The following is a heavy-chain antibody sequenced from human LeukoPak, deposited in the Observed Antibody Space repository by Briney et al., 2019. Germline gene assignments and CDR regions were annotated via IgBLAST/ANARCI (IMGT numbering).Heavy chain of an antibody. Sequence: PGGSLRLSCAASGFTFSSYWMSWVRQAPGKGLEWVGRIKSKTDGGTIDYAAPLKGRFTMSRDDSKNTLYLLMNSLKAEDTAVYYCTTRAVAGSSPYWGQGTLVTVSS. CDR3: TTRAVAGSSPY. CDR1: GFTFSSYW. V-gene: IGHV3-15*01. D-gene: IGHD6-19*01. J-gene: IGHJ4*02. CDR2: IKSKTDGGTI.